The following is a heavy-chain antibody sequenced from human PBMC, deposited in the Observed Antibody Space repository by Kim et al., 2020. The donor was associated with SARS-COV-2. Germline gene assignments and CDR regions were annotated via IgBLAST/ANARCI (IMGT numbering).Heavy chain of an antibody. Sequence: ADSGKGPFTISRDNAKNSLYLQMNSLRAEDTAVYYCARDYYDSSGYYRLDYWGQGTLVTVSS. D-gene: IGHD3-22*01. CDR3: ARDYYDSSGYYRLDY. J-gene: IGHJ4*02. V-gene: IGHV3-11*04.